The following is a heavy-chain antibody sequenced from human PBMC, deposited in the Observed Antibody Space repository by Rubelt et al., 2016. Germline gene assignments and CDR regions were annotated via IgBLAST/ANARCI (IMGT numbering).Heavy chain of an antibody. J-gene: IGHJ4*02. D-gene: IGHD1-1*01. CDR3: ARSLAGTSDY. CDR2: IYSGGIK. V-gene: IGHV3-53*01. Sequence: EVQLVESGGGLIQPGGSLRLSCAASGFTVSSNYMSWVRQAPGKGLEWVSVIYSGGIKHYEDSVNGGFTISREKSKNTLYVQMNSLRAEDTAGYYCARSLAGTSDYWGQGTLVTVSS. CDR1: GFTVSSNY.